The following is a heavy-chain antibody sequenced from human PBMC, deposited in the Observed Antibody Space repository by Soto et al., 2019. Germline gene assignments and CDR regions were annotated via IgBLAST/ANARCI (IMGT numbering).Heavy chain of an antibody. D-gene: IGHD2-21*02. CDR3: ARVPYCGGDCYTYYFDY. CDR2: IIPIFGTA. V-gene: IGHV1-69*12. CDR1: GGTFSSYA. J-gene: IGHJ4*02. Sequence: QVQLVQSGAEVKKPGSSVKVSCKASGGTFSSYAISWVRQAPGQGLEWMGGIIPIFGTANYAQKFQGRVTITGDESTSTAYMDLSSLRSGDTAVYYCARVPYCGGDCYTYYFDYWGQGTLVTVSS.